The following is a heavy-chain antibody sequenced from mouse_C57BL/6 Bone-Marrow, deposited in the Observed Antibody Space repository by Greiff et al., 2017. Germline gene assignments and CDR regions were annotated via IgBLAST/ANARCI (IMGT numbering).Heavy chain of an antibody. CDR3: ARETVVAHWYFDV. CDR2: IYPRSGST. D-gene: IGHD1-1*01. CDR1: GYTFTSYG. V-gene: IGHV1-81*01. Sequence: VQLQQSGAELVRPGASVKLSCKASGYTFTSYGISWVKQRPGQGLEWIGEIYPRSGSTYYNEKFKGKATLTADKSSSTAYMELRSLTSEDSAVYVCARETVVAHWYFDVWGTGTTVTVSS. J-gene: IGHJ1*03.